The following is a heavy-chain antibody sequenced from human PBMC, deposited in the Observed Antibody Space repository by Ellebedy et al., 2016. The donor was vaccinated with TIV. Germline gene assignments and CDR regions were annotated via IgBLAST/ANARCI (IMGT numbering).Heavy chain of an antibody. Sequence: GESLKISXAASGFTFSNAWMSWVRQAPGKGLEWVGRVKTKTNGGTIGYAAPVKGRFTISRDDSKNTLSLQMNSLKTEDTAVYYCTTDRYYGSGSYSHKTYFDYWGQGTLVTVSS. CDR3: TTDRYYGSGSYSHKTYFDY. J-gene: IGHJ4*02. CDR1: GFTFSNAW. V-gene: IGHV3-15*01. D-gene: IGHD3-10*01. CDR2: VKTKTNGGTI.